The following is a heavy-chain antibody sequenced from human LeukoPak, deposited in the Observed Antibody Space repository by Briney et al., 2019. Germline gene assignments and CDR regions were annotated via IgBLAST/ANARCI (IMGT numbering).Heavy chain of an antibody. CDR3: VRDSTTYAMDV. D-gene: IGHD2-2*01. J-gene: IGHJ6*02. CDR2: ISPSGDST. Sequence: ASVKVSCKASGGTFSSYAISWVRQAPGQGLEWMAIISPSGDSTNYAQKFQGRVTVTRDTSTSTVYMELNSLRSEDTAVYYCVRDSTTYAMDVRGQGTTVTVSS. CDR1: GGTFSSYA. V-gene: IGHV1-46*01.